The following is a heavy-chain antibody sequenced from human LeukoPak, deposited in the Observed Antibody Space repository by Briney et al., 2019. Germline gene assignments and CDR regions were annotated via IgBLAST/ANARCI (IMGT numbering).Heavy chain of an antibody. CDR2: IKSKIDGGTT. J-gene: IGHJ3*02. CDR1: GFTFSNAW. D-gene: IGHD5-12*01. V-gene: IGHV3-15*01. CDR3: TTGESGIVTTIRIEPDAFDI. Sequence: GGSLRLSCAASGFTFSNAWMSWVRQVAGKGLEWVGRIKSKIDGGTTDYAAPVKGRFTISRDDAKNTLYMQMNSLKTEDTAVYYCTTGESGIVTTIRIEPDAFDIWGQGTMVTVSS.